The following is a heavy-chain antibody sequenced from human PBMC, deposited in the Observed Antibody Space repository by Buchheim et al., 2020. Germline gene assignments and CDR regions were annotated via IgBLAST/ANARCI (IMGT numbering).Heavy chain of an antibody. V-gene: IGHV3-30*18. CDR2: ISSDGSNK. J-gene: IGHJ4*02. CDR3: AKIQDIVVVPAAIDY. CDR1: GFTFSSYG. D-gene: IGHD2-2*01. Sequence: QVQLVESGGGVVQPGRSLRLSCAASGFTFSSYGLHWVRQAPGKGLEWVAVISSDGSNKYYADSVKGRFTISRDNSKNTLYLQMNSLRAEDTAVYYCAKIQDIVVVPAAIDYWGQGTL.